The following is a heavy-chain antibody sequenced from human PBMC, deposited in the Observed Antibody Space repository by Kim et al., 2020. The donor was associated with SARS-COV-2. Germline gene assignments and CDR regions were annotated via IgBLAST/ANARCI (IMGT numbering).Heavy chain of an antibody. Sequence: QGRVTITADESTSTAYMELSSLRSEDTAVYYCARAETLWFGESVYNWFDPWGQGTLVTVSS. CDR3: ARAETLWFGESVYNWFDP. D-gene: IGHD3-10*01. V-gene: IGHV1-69*01. J-gene: IGHJ5*02.